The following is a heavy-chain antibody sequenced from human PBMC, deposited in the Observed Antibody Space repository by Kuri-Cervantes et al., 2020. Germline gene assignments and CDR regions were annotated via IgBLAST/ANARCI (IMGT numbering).Heavy chain of an antibody. CDR2: ITPFNGNT. V-gene: IGHV1-45*02. Sequence: SVKVSCKASGYTFTYRYLHWVRQAPGQALEWMGWITPFNGNTNYAQKFQDRVTITRDRSMSTAYMELSSLRSEDTAMYYCARCITMIVVVITPLRVARDDYWGQGTLVTVSS. CDR1: GYTFTYRY. CDR3: ARCITMIVVVITPLRVARDDY. D-gene: IGHD3-22*01. J-gene: IGHJ4*02.